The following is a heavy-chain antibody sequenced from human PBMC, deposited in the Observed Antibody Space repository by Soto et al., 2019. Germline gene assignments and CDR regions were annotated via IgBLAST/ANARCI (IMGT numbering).Heavy chain of an antibody. Sequence: LVMVSCKASGFTVTSFAVQWVRQARGQRLEWIGWIVVGSGNTNYAQKFQERVTITRDMSTSTAYMELSSLRSEDTAVYYCAAALKYCSGGSCYSYYYGMDVWGQGTTVTVSS. CDR2: IVVGSGNT. J-gene: IGHJ6*02. CDR1: GFTVTSFA. D-gene: IGHD2-15*01. CDR3: AAALKYCSGGSCYSYYYGMDV. V-gene: IGHV1-58*01.